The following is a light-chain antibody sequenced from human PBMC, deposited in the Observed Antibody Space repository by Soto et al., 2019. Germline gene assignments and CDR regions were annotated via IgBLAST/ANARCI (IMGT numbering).Light chain of an antibody. CDR1: QSVSNNY. CDR2: GAS. J-gene: IGKJ1*01. Sequence: EMVMTQSPAILSVSPGESATLSCRASQSVSNNYLAWYQQKPGQAPRLLIYGASNRATGIPDRFSGSGSGTDFTLTISRLEPEDFAVYYCQQYGSSGTFGQGTKVDIK. CDR3: QQYGSSGT. V-gene: IGKV3-20*01.